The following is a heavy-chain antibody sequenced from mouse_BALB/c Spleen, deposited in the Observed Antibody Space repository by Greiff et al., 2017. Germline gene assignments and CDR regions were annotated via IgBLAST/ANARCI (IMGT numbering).Heavy chain of an antibody. V-gene: IGHV1S135*01. CDR3: ARSVYDGYYYAMDY. D-gene: IGHD2-3*01. Sequence: VQLHQSGPELMKPGASVKISCKASGYSFTSYYMHWVKQSHGKSLEWIGYIDPFNGGTSYNQKFKGKATLTVDKSSSTAYMHLSSLTSEDSAVYYCARSVYDGYYYAMDYWGQGTSVTVSS. CDR2: IDPFNGGT. CDR1: GYSFTSYY. J-gene: IGHJ4*01.